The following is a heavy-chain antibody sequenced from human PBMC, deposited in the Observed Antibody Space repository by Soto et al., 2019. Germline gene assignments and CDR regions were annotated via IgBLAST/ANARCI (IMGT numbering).Heavy chain of an antibody. CDR1: GFTFSSYG. D-gene: IGHD6-19*01. CDR3: AKARKLSVAGIDY. V-gene: IGHV3-30*18. J-gene: IGHJ4*02. Sequence: QVQLVESGGGVVQPGRSLRLSCAASGFTFSSYGMHWVRQAPGKGLEWVAVISNDGSNKHYADSVKGRFTISRDNSKNTQYLQMNSLRAEDTAVYYCAKARKLSVAGIDYWGQGTLVTVSS. CDR2: ISNDGSNK.